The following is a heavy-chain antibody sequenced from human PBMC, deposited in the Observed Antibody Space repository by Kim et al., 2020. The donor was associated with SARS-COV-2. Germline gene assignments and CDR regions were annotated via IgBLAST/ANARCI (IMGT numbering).Heavy chain of an antibody. Sequence: GGSLRLSCTASGFTFGDYAMSWFRQAPGKGLEWVGFIRSKAYGGTTEYAASVKGRFTISRDDSKSIAYLQMNSLKTEDTAVYYCTRYRRIIAAAGNIVWGQGTLVTVSS. J-gene: IGHJ4*02. CDR2: IRSKAYGGTT. CDR1: GFTFGDYA. CDR3: TRYRRIIAAAGNIV. V-gene: IGHV3-49*03. D-gene: IGHD6-13*01.